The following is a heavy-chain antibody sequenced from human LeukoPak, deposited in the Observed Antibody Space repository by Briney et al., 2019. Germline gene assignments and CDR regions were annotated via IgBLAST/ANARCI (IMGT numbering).Heavy chain of an antibody. Sequence: GGSLRLSCAAFGFIFNTYEINWVRQAPGKGLEWVSYISSSGSRIYYADSVKGRFTISRDNAKNSLYLQMNSLRAEDTAIYYCARPRSDLYGMDVWGQGATVIVSS. CDR2: ISSSGSRI. CDR1: GFIFNTYE. V-gene: IGHV3-48*03. J-gene: IGHJ6*02. CDR3: ARPRSDLYGMDV.